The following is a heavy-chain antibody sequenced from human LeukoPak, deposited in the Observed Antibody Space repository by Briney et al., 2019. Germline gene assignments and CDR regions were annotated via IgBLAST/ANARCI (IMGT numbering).Heavy chain of an antibody. V-gene: IGHV3-21*04. CDR2: ISSSSSYI. J-gene: IGHJ4*02. CDR3: ASSYYYDSSGYYRA. D-gene: IGHD3-22*01. CDR1: GFTFSSYS. Sequence: GSLRLSCAASGFTFSSYSMNWVRQAPGKGLAWVSSISSSSSYIYYADSVKGRFTISRDNSKNTLYLQMNSLRAEDTAVYYCASSYYYDSSGYYRAWGQGTLVTVSS.